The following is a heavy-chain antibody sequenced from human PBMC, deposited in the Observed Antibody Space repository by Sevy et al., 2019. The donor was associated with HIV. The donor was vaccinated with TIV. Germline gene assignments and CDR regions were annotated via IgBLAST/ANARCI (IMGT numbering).Heavy chain of an antibody. CDR1: GFSFSRYG. CDR2: IWNDGSNK. D-gene: IGHD2-15*01. J-gene: IGHJ4*02. CDR3: ARDLVGGNSFDY. Sequence: GGSLRLSCAASGFSFSRYGMHWVRQAPGKGLEWVAVIWNDGSNKHYTDSVKGRFTISRDNSKNTLYLQMNSLRAEDTAVYYCARDLVGGNSFDYWGQGTLVTVSS. V-gene: IGHV3-33*01.